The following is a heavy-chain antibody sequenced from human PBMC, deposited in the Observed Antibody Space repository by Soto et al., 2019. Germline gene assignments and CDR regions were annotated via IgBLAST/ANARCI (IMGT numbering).Heavy chain of an antibody. V-gene: IGHV4-31*03. CDR2: IYYSGST. Sequence: QVQLQESGPGLVKPSQTLSLTCTVSGGSISSGGYYWSWIRQHPGKGLEWIGYIYYSGSTYYNPSLKSRVNISVDTAKNQFSLKLSSVTAADTAVYYCARSTVLEAFDYWGQGTLVTVSS. D-gene: IGHD3-3*01. J-gene: IGHJ4*02. CDR1: GGSISSGGYY. CDR3: ARSTVLEAFDY.